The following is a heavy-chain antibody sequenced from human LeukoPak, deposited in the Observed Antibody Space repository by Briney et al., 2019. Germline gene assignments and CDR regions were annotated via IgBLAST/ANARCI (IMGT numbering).Heavy chain of an antibody. J-gene: IGHJ5*02. CDR2: ISYDGSNK. Sequence: GGSLRLSCAASGFTFSSYAMSWVRLAPGKGLEWVAVISYDGSNKYYADSVKGRFTISRDNSKNTLYLQMNSLRAEDTAVYYCARGPARGNWFDPWGQGTLVTVSS. V-gene: IGHV3-30*03. CDR3: ARGPARGNWFDP. CDR1: GFTFSSYA.